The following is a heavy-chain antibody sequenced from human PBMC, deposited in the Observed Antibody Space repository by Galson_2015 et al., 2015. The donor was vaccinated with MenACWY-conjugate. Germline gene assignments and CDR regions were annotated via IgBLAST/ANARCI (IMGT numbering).Heavy chain of an antibody. CDR1: GFIFNTYW. V-gene: IGHV3-74*01. J-gene: IGHJ5*01. CDR2: INPGGSST. Sequence: SLRLSCAASGFIFNTYWMNWVRQAPGKGLVWVSRINPGGSSTTYADSVKDRFTISRDNAKNTLYLQMNSLRPEDTAVFYCAKSRGASFYFDSWGQGPLVIVS. D-gene: IGHD1-26*01. CDR3: AKSRGASFYFDS.